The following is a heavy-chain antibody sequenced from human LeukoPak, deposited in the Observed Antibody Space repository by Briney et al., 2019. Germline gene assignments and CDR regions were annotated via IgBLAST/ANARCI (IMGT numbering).Heavy chain of an antibody. CDR1: GYTFTSYD. Sequence: ASVKVSCKASGYTFTSYDINWVRQAPGQGLEWMGWMNPNSGNTGYAQKFQGRVTITRNTSISTAYMELSSLRSEDTAVYYCARPGSGSHFELGYWGQGTLVTVSS. J-gene: IGHJ4*02. CDR2: MNPNSGNT. V-gene: IGHV1-8*01. CDR3: ARPGSGSHFELGY. D-gene: IGHD3-10*01.